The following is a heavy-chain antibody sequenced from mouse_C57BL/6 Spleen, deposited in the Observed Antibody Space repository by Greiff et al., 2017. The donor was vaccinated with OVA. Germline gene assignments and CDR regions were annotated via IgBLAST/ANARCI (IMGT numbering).Heavy chain of an antibody. CDR2: IYPGDGDT. Sequence: VQLQQSGAELVKPGASVKISCKASGYAFRSYWMNWVKQRPGKGLEWIGQIYPGDGDTNYNGKFKGKATLTADKASSTAYMQLSSLTSEASAVYFCARGGALYAMDYWGQGTSVTVSS. V-gene: IGHV1-80*01. J-gene: IGHJ4*01. CDR3: ARGGALYAMDY. CDR1: GYAFRSYW. D-gene: IGHD6-1*01.